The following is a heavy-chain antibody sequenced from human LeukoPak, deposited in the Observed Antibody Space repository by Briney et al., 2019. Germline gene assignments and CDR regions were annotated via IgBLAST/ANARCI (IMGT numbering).Heavy chain of an antibody. CDR3: ARTSGSLGD. V-gene: IGHV3-7*03. D-gene: IGHD3-16*01. J-gene: IGHJ4*02. CDR2: MKPDGSER. CDR1: GFTLSTYW. Sequence: PGGSLRLSCAASGFTLSTYWMSWVRQAPGNGLEWVANMKPDGSERYYVDSAKGRFTISRDNAKNSLYLQMNSLRAEDTAVYYCARTSGSLGDWGQGTLVTVSS.